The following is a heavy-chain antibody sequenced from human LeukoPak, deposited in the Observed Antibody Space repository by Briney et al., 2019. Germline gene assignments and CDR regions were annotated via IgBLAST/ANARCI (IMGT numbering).Heavy chain of an antibody. V-gene: IGHV1-2*02. J-gene: IGHJ6*03. CDR3: ARQRGWSGYSYYYYYMDV. CDR1: GYTFTGYY. D-gene: IGHD3-3*01. Sequence: GASVKVSCKASGYTFTGYYIHWVRQAPGQGLEWMGAINPNSGGTNYAQKFQCKVTMTRATSISTAYMEQSRLRSDDTAVYYCARQRGWSGYSYYYYYMDVWGKGTTVTVSS. CDR2: INPNSGGT.